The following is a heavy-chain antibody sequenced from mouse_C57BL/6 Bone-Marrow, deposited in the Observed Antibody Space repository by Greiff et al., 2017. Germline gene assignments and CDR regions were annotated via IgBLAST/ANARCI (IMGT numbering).Heavy chain of an antibody. J-gene: IGHJ3*01. D-gene: IGHD2-3*01. CDR3: AIDGGWSLRERFAY. CDR2: IWGVGST. CDR1: GFSLTSYG. V-gene: IGHV2-6*01. Sequence: VKLMESGPGLVAPSQSLSITCTVSGFSLTSYGVDWVRQSPGKGLEWLGVIWGVGSTNYNSALKSRLSISKDNSKSQVFLKMNSLQTDDTAMYYCAIDGGWSLRERFAYWGQGTLVTVSA.